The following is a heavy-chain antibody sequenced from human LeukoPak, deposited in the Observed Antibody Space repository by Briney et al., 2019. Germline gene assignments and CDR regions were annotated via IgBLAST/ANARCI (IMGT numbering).Heavy chain of an antibody. CDR1: ALIFSSYS. V-gene: IGHV3-21*01. CDR2: IISSGRHI. Sequence: GGSQRLSCAASALIFSSYSMTWVRQAPGKGLETVSSIISSGRHIWSAGSVKGRLTISRDDAKNSLYLQINSLRDEDTAVYYCARGRYSNSWYDYFDDWGQGTLVTVAS. D-gene: IGHD6-13*01. CDR3: ARGRYSNSWYDYFDD. J-gene: IGHJ4*02.